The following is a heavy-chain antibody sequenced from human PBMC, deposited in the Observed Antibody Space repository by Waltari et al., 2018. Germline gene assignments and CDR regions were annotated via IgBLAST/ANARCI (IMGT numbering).Heavy chain of an antibody. CDR3: ARDSRGGLFFDY. J-gene: IGHJ4*02. CDR2: IFSDGRT. V-gene: IGHV3-53*01. CDR1: GFTVRGNY. Sequence: EVQLVASGGGFIQSGGSLRLSCAASGFTVRGNYMSWVRQAPGKGLEWVSVIFSDGRTYYADSVKGRFTISRDNSKNTLYLQINSLRAEDTAVCYCARDSRGGLFFDYWGQGTLVTVSS.